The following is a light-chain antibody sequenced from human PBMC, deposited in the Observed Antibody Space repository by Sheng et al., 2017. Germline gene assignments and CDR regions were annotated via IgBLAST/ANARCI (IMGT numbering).Light chain of an antibody. CDR1: QTITSSY. CDR3: QQYGISPKT. V-gene: IGKV3-20*01. CDR2: AAS. J-gene: IGKJ1*01. Sequence: EVVLTQSPGTLSLSPGERATLSCRTSQTITSSYLAWYQHKPGQAPRLLIYAASTRATGIPDRFSGSGSGTEFTLTISRLESEDFAVYYCQQYGISPKTFGQGTRVDIK.